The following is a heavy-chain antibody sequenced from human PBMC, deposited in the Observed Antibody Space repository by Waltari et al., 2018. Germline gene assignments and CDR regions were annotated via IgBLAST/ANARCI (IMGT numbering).Heavy chain of an antibody. CDR3: ARLEVVAATQSFYYYYGMDV. CDR2: IYHSGST. J-gene: IGHJ6*02. CDR1: GGSISSRNW. V-gene: IGHV4-4*02. D-gene: IGHD2-15*01. Sequence: QVQLQESGPGLVKPSGTLSLTCAVSGGSISSRNWWSWVRQPPGKGLEWIGEIYHSGSTNYNPSLKSRVTISVDKSKNQFSLKLSSVTAADTAVYYCARLEVVAATQSFYYYYGMDVWGQGTTVTVSS.